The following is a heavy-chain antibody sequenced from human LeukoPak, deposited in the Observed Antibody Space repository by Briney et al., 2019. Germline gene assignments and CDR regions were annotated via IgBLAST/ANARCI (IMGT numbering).Heavy chain of an antibody. CDR2: IKGKPDGGAI. CDR3: TTDPRY. Sequence: GGSLRLSCSASGLGRSFKETWLSWVRRAPGKGLEWIGRIKGKPDGGAIDYIAPVRGRFSISRDDSKNLVFLQMDSLKIEDTAVYYCTTDPRYWGQGTMVTVSS. CDR1: GLGRSFKETW. V-gene: IGHV3-15*01. J-gene: IGHJ4*02.